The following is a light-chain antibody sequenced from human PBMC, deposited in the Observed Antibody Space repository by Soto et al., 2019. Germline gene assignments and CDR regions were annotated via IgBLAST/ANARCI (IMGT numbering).Light chain of an antibody. CDR3: QQTFTSPGS. Sequence: DIQMTQSPSSLSASVGDRVKISCRASQSIRNFVNWYQQKPGKAPKLLIYASFYLQSGVPSRFSGSGSGTDFTLTISGLEPDDFATYYCQQTFTSPGSFGPGTKVDIK. CDR2: ASF. V-gene: IGKV1-39*01. J-gene: IGKJ3*01. CDR1: QSIRNF.